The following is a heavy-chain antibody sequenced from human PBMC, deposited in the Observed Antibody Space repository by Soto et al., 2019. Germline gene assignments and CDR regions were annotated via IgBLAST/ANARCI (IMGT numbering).Heavy chain of an antibody. CDR1: GGTFGNYG. D-gene: IGHD3-10*01. CDR3: ARDREDGSGTKYNWFDS. V-gene: IGHV1-69*13. Sequence: AASVKVSCKASGGTFGNYGISWLRQAPGQGLEWMGGTIPIFDTPHYAQKFRDRVTITADATSTAYMELTSLTSEDTATYYCARDREDGSGTKYNWFDSWGQGTLVTSPQ. CDR2: TIPIFDTP. J-gene: IGHJ5*01.